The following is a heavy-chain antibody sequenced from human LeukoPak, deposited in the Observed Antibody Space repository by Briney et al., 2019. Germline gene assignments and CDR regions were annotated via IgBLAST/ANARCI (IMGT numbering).Heavy chain of an antibody. CDR3: AGGFNGGIVGAAVEY. J-gene: IGHJ4*02. CDR1: GSTFSDYY. V-gene: IGHV3-11*04. CDR2: ISSSGATI. Sequence: PGGSLRLSCAASGSTFSDYYMTWIRQAPGKGLEWVSYISSSGATIYYADSVKGRFTISRDNAKDSLYLEMNTLRAEDSAVYYCAGGFNGGIVGAAVEYWGQGTLVTVSS. D-gene: IGHD1-26*01.